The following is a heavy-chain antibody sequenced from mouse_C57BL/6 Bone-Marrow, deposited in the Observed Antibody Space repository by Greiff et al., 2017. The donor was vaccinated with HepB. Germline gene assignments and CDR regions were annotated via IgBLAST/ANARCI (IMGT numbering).Heavy chain of an antibody. D-gene: IGHD4-1*01. CDR2: ISSGGDYI. CDR1: GFTFSSYA. Sequence: EVMLVESGAGLVKPGGSLKLSCAASGFTFSSYAMSWVRQTPEKRLEWVAYISSGGDYIYYADTVKGRFTISRDNARNTLYLQRSSLKSEDTAMYYWTRGGQLTGFAYWGQGTLVTVSA. V-gene: IGHV5-9-1*02. J-gene: IGHJ3*01. CDR3: TRGGQLTGFAY.